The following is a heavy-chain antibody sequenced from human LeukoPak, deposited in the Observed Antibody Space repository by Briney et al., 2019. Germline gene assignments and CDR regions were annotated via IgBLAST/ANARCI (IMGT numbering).Heavy chain of an antibody. CDR2: IYYSGIT. CDR3: VRHGSGYTSSWYCPLDY. D-gene: IGHD6-13*01. CDR1: GGSITTGIYY. Sequence: KPSETLSLTCAVSGGSITTGIYYWGWIRQPPGKGLAWIGNIYYSGITHYNPSFESRLTISVDTSKNQFSLKLSSVTAADTAVYYCVRHGSGYTSSWYCPLDYWGQGTLVTVSS. J-gene: IGHJ4*02. V-gene: IGHV4-39*01.